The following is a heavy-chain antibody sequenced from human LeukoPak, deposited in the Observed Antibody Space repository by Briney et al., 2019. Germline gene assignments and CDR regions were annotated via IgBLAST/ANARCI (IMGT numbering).Heavy chain of an antibody. D-gene: IGHD6-19*01. V-gene: IGHV3-74*01. CDR1: GFTFSSYW. J-gene: IGHJ3*02. CDR3: ARVGSSGWYAFDI. CDR2: INSDGTST. Sequence: GGSLRLSCAASGFTFSSYWMHWVRQDLGKGLVWVSRINSDGTSTSYADSVKGRFTISRDNGKNTLYLQMNSLRDEDTAVYYCARVGSSGWYAFDIWGQGTMVTVSS.